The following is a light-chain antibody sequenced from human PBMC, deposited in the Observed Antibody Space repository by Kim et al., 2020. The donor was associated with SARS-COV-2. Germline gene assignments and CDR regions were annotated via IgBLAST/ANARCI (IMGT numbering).Light chain of an antibody. Sequence: AAVGDRVTTTGRASQGSRSYVAWYQQKPGKAPKLLIYAASTLHSGVPSRFSGRGSGTDFTLTITNLQPEDCATYYCQQLDTPAWTFGPGTKVDIK. J-gene: IGKJ1*01. CDR3: QQLDTPAWT. CDR1: QGSRSY. V-gene: IGKV1-9*01. CDR2: AAS.